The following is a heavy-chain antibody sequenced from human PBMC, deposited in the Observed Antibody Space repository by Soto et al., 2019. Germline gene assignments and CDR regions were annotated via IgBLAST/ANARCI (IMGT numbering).Heavy chain of an antibody. Sequence: GGSLRLSCAASGFIVSSSYVSWVRQAPGTGLEWVSLIYSGGTTYYADSVKGRFTISRDNSKNTLYLQMNSLRAEDTAVYYCARSYYGSGPVDVWGRGTTVTVSS. CDR2: IYSGGTT. CDR3: ARSYYGSGPVDV. D-gene: IGHD3-10*01. CDR1: GFIVSSSY. V-gene: IGHV3-53*01. J-gene: IGHJ6*02.